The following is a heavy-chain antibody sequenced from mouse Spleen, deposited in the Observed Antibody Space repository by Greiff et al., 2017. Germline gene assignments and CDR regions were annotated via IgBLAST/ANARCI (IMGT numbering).Heavy chain of an antibody. J-gene: IGHJ2*01. CDR3: ARSGGTLIDY. Sequence: VQLQQSGAELVMPGASVKLSCKASGYTFTSYWMHWVKQRPGQGLEWIGEIDPSDSYTNYNQKFKGKATLTVDKSSSTAYMQLSSLTSEDSAVYYCARSGGTLIDYWGQGTTLTVSS. CDR1: GYTFTSYW. V-gene: IGHV1-69*01. CDR2: IDPSDSYT.